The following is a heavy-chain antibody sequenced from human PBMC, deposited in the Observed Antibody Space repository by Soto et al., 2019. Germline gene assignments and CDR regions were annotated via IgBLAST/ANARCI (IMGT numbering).Heavy chain of an antibody. Sequence: EVQVLESGGGLVQSGGSLRLSCAASGFTFSSYAMNWVRQTPGKGLEWVSAISGSGGDTNYADSVKGRFTISRDNSKNTLYLQMNSLRVEDTAVYYCAKEGSSSYYYFDYWGQEILVTVSS. V-gene: IGHV3-23*01. CDR1: GFTFSSYA. CDR3: AKEGSSSYYYFDY. D-gene: IGHD6-13*01. CDR2: ISGSGGDT. J-gene: IGHJ4*02.